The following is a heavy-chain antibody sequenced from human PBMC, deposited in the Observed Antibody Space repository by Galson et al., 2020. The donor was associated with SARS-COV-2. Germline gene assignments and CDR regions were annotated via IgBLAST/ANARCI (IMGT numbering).Heavy chain of an antibody. V-gene: IGHV4-38-2*02. CDR1: GYSISSGYY. J-gene: IGHJ4*02. CDR2: INDSGRT. Sequence: SETLSLTCAVSGYSISSGYYWGWIRQPPGKGMAWIGSINDSGRTYYNPSLKSRVTISVDTSKNQFSLKLSSVTAADTAVYYCAREAVVVAATQDYFDYWGQGTLVTVSS. CDR3: AREAVVVAATQDYFDY. D-gene: IGHD2-15*01.